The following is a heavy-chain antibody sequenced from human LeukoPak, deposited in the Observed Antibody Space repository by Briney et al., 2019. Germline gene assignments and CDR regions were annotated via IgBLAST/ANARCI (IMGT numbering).Heavy chain of an antibody. D-gene: IGHD4-17*01. J-gene: IGHJ5*02. CDR3: ARHVAHYDWFDP. V-gene: IGHV4-39*01. Sequence: SETLSLTCTVPGASIISDTYFWTWIRQPPGKGLECIAIINYSATTYYNPSLRSRVTISVDTSKNQVSLKLSSVTAADTAIYYCARHVAHYDWFDPWGQGTLVTVSS. CDR2: INYSATT. CDR1: GASIISDTYF.